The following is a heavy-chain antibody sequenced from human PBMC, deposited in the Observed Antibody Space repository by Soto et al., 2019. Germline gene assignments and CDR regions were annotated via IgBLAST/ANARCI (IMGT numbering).Heavy chain of an antibody. J-gene: IGHJ4*02. CDR2: IYHSGST. Sequence: QVQLQESGRGLVKHSGPLSITCCVSGASLSSINWWSWVRQPPGKELEWIGEIYHSGSTNYNPSLKSRVTISVDKSTTQFSLKLSSVAAADTAVYYCETHSSGWYILDYWGQGTLVTVSS. D-gene: IGHD6-19*01. CDR3: ETHSSGWYILDY. V-gene: IGHV4-4*02. CDR1: GASLSSINW.